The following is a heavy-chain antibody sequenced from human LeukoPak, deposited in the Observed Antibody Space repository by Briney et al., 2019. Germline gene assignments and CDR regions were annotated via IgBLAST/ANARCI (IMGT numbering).Heavy chain of an antibody. Sequence: SETLSLTCTVSGGSISSSSYYCSWIRQPAGKGLEWIGRIYTSGSTNYNPSLKSRVTISVDTSKNQFSLKLSSVTAADTAVYYCVILLSLFQHWGQGTLVTVSS. CDR3: VILLSLFQH. V-gene: IGHV4-61*02. CDR1: GGSISSSSYY. D-gene: IGHD2/OR15-2a*01. J-gene: IGHJ1*01. CDR2: IYTSGST.